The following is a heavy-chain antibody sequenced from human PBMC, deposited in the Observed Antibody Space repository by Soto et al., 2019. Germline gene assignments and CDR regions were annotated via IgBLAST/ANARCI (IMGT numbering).Heavy chain of an antibody. V-gene: IGHV4-34*01. CDR1: GGSFSGYY. J-gene: IGHJ4*02. CDR2: INHSGST. CDR3: ARGYYYDSSGPFDY. Sequence: SETLSLTCAVYGGSFSGYYWSWIRQPPGKGLEWIGEINHSGSTNYNPSLKSRVTISVDTSKNQFSLKLSSVTAADTAVYYCARGYYYDSSGPFDYWGQGTLVTVS. D-gene: IGHD3-22*01.